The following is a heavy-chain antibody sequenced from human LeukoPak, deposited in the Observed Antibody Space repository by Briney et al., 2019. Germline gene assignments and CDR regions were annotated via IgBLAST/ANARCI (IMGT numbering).Heavy chain of an antibody. J-gene: IGHJ3*02. CDR2: LSADGTST. Sequence: PGGSLRLSCAASGFTFSSYWMHWVRQAPGMGLMWVSRLSADGTSTTYADSVKGRFTISRDNANNTLFLQMNSLRAEDTAVYYCATITQSGSSGFDIWGQGTMVTVSS. V-gene: IGHV3-74*01. D-gene: IGHD1-26*01. CDR1: GFTFSSYW. CDR3: ATITQSGSSGFDI.